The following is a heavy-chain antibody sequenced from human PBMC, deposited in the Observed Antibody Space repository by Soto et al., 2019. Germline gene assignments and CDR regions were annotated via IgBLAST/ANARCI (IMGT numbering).Heavy chain of an antibody. CDR2: IYSGGST. CDR3: ARWGFYDPYLLAY. D-gene: IGHD5-12*01. CDR1: GFTVSSNY. V-gene: IGHV3-53*04. Sequence: SLRLSCAASGFTVSSNYMSWVRQAPGKGLEWVSVIYSGGSTYYADSVKGRFTISRHNSKNTLYLQMNSLRAEDTAVYYCARWGFYDPYLLAYCGQGSLVPVSS. J-gene: IGHJ4*02.